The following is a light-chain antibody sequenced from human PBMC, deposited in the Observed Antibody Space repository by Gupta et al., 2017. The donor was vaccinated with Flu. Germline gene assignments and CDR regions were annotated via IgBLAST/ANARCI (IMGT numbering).Light chain of an antibody. CDR3: QRYGSSPKST. J-gene: IGKJ3*01. Sequence: EIVLTQSPGTLSLSPGERATLSCRASQSISSKYLAWYQQKPGQAPRLVIYGASSRAGGIPDRFSGGESGAAFTLTISRLEPDDFAVYYCQRYGSSPKSTFGPGTNVDIK. V-gene: IGKV3-20*01. CDR1: QSISSKY. CDR2: GAS.